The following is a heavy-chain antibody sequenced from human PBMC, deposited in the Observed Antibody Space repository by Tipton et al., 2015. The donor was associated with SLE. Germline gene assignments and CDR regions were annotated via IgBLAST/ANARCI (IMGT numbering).Heavy chain of an antibody. V-gene: IGHV3-21*01. CDR1: GFTFSDYT. J-gene: IGHJ3*02. D-gene: IGHD3-16*01. CDR2: ITSAGSYI. CDR3: TRVVYNGYGWGPDGFEI. Sequence: SLRLSCAGSGFTFSDYTLNWVRQAPGKGLEWVSSITSAGSYISYADSVNGRFTISRDNAKNSLYLEMNSLRADDTAVYYCTRVVYNGYGWGPDGFEIWGQGTMVTVSS.